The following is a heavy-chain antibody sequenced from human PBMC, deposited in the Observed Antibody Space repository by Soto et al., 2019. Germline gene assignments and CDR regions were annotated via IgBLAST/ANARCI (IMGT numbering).Heavy chain of an antibody. CDR1: GGTFSSYA. D-gene: IGHD3-10*01. CDR2: IIPIFGTA. CDR3: AREGGSGSYRYYGMDV. J-gene: IGHJ6*02. V-gene: IGHV1-69*12. Sequence: QVQLVQSGAEVKKPGSSVKVSCKASGGTFSSYAISWVRQAPGQGLEWMGGIIPIFGTANYAQKFQGRVTITADESTSTAYMELSSLISEDTAVYYCAREGGSGSYRYYGMDVWGQGTTVTVSS.